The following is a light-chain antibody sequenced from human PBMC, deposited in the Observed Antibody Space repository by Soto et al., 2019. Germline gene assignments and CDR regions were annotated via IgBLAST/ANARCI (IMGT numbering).Light chain of an antibody. Sequence: QSARTQPASVSGSPGQSITISCTGTSSDVGGYNYVSWYQQHPGKAPKLIIFEVSYRPSGISNRFSASKSGDTASLTISGLQADDEADYYCCSYTDSRTHIFGSGTKATV. CDR3: CSYTDSRTHI. V-gene: IGLV2-14*01. J-gene: IGLJ1*01. CDR2: EVS. CDR1: SSDVGGYNY.